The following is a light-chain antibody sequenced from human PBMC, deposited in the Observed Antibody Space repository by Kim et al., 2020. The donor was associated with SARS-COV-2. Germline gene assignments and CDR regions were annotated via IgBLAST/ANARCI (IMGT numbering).Light chain of an antibody. CDR1: QGISHY. V-gene: IGKV1-27*01. J-gene: IGKJ5*01. CDR2: TAS. Sequence: DIQMTQSPSSLSASVGDRVTITCRASQGISHYLAWYQQKPGKVPKLLIYTASTLQSGVPSRFSGSGSGTDFTLTISSLQPEDVATYYCQKYHSAPFTFGQGTRLEIK. CDR3: QKYHSAPFT.